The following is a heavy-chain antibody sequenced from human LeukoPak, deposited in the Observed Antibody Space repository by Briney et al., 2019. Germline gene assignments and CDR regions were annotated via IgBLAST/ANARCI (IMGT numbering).Heavy chain of an antibody. CDR1: GFTFSSYG. V-gene: IGHV3-23*01. J-gene: IGHJ3*02. Sequence: PGGSLRLSCAASGFTFSSYGMSWVRQAPGKGLEWVSAISGSGGSTYYADSVKGRFTISRDNSKNTLYLQMNSLRAEDTAVYYCAKDMYYYDSSGYYFDAFDIWGQGTMVTVSS. D-gene: IGHD3-22*01. CDR2: ISGSGGST. CDR3: AKDMYYYDSSGYYFDAFDI.